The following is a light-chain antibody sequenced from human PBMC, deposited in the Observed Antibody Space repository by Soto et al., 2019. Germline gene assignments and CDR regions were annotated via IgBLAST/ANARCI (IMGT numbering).Light chain of an antibody. Sequence: QAVVTQLPSASGTPGQRVTISCSGGSSNIGRNYVYWYQQLPGTAPKLLIYSTYQRPSGVPDRFSGSKSGTSASLAISGLRSDDEADYYCAAWDDSLSSVVFGGGTQLTVL. V-gene: IGLV1-47*02. J-gene: IGLJ2*01. CDR3: AAWDDSLSSVV. CDR1: SSNIGRNY. CDR2: STY.